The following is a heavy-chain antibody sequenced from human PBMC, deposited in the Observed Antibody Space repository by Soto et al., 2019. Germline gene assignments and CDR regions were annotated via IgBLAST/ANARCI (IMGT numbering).Heavy chain of an antibody. J-gene: IGHJ5*02. V-gene: IGHV1-18*01. D-gene: IGHD2-15*01. Sequence: QVQLVQSGAEVKKPGASVKVSCKASGYTFTSYGISWLRQATGQGLEWMGWISAYNGNTNYAQKLQGRVTMTTDTSTSTAYMELRSLRSYDTAVYYCARGRDIVVVVAADNWFDPWGQGTLVTVSS. CDR3: ARGRDIVVVVAADNWFDP. CDR2: ISAYNGNT. CDR1: GYTFTSYG.